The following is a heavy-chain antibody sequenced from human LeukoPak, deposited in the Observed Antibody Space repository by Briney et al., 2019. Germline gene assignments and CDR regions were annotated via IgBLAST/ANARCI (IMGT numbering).Heavy chain of an antibody. CDR2: IRYDGSDK. V-gene: IGHV3-30*02. CDR3: SGGYCTSTSCYAYY. D-gene: IGHD2-2*01. J-gene: IGHJ4*02. Sequence: GGSLRLSCAASGFTFSSYGMHWVRQAPGKGLEWVAFIRYDGSDKYYADSVKGRFTISRDNSKNTLYLQMNSLRPEDTAVYYCSGGYCTSTSCYAYYWGQGILVTVSS. CDR1: GFTFSSYG.